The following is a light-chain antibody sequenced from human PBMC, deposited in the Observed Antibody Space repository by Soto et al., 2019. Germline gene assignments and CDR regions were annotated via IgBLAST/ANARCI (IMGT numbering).Light chain of an antibody. CDR1: SSDVGGYNY. Sequence: QSVLTQPASVSGSPGQSITISCTGTSSDVGGYNYVSWYQQHPGKAPKVMIYEVSNRPSGVSNRFSGSKSGNTSSLTISGLQAEDEADYYCSSYRIIGTLVFGTGTKVTVL. CDR2: EVS. CDR3: SSYRIIGTLV. J-gene: IGLJ1*01. V-gene: IGLV2-14*01.